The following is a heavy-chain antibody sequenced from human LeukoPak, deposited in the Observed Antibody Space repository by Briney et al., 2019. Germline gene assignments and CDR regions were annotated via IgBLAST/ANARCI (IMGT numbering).Heavy chain of an antibody. CDR3: ARPRRPGWWFDP. Sequence: ASVKVSCKASGYTFTSYGISWVRQAPGQGLEWMGWISSYNGNTNYAQKLQGRVTMTTDTSTSTAYMELRSLRSDDTAVYYCARPRRPGWWFDPWGQGTLVTVSS. CDR2: ISSYNGNT. V-gene: IGHV1-18*01. D-gene: IGHD1-14*01. J-gene: IGHJ5*02. CDR1: GYTFTSYG.